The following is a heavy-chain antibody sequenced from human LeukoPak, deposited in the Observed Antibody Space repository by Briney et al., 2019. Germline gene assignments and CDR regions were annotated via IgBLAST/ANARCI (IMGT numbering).Heavy chain of an antibody. Sequence: GGSLRHSCAASGFTFSDPAMSLVRQAPGEGLEWVSLISYSGANSYYTDSVRGRFTISRDNSKDTLFLQMNSLRAEDTAIYYLSRDMPTWTRGLGTMVTVSS. V-gene: IGHV3-23*01. CDR3: SRDMPTWT. J-gene: IGHJ3*01. CDR2: ISYSGANS. D-gene: IGHD5-24*01. CDR1: GFTFSDPA.